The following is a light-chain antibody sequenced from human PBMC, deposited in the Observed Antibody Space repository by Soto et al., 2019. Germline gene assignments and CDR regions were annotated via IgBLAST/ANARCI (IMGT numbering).Light chain of an antibody. CDR3: QQLNSYPLT. Sequence: DIQLTQSPSFLSASVGDRVTITCRASQDISDYLAWYQQRPGKAPKLLIYAASTLQSGVPSRFSGSGSGTGFTLTISSLQPEDFATYSCQQLNSYPLTFGGGTKVEIK. CDR2: AAS. J-gene: IGKJ4*01. CDR1: QDISDY. V-gene: IGKV1-9*01.